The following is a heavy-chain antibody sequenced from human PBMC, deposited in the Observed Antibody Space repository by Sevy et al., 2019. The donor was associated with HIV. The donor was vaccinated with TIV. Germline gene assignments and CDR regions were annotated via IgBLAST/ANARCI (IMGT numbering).Heavy chain of an antibody. CDR1: GFTVSSSY. D-gene: IGHD3-22*01. CDR2: IYSGGST. Sequence: GGSLRLSCAASGFTVSSSYMSWVRQAPGKGLEWVSVIYSGGSTYYADSVKGRFTISRDNSKNTLYLQMISLRAEDTAVYYCARSDDSSGYYLYYFEYWGQGTVVTVSS. CDR3: ARSDDSSGYYLYYFEY. J-gene: IGHJ4*02. V-gene: IGHV3-53*01.